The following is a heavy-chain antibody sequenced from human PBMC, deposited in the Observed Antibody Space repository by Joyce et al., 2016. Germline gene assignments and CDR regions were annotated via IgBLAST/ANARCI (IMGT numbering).Heavy chain of an antibody. V-gene: IGHV3-7*01. J-gene: IGHJ4*02. CDR2: IKQDGSEK. D-gene: IGHD3-10*01. CDR3: VRVRDYYGSGSQPLDY. Sequence: EVQLVESGGGLVQPGGSLGLSCSVSKFTFSNYWRRWVRQAPGKGLEWVDNIKQDGSEKYYVESVKGRFTIARDNAKNSLYLQMNSLRAEDTAVYYCVRVRDYYGSGSQPLDYWGQGTLVTVSS. CDR1: KFTFSNYW.